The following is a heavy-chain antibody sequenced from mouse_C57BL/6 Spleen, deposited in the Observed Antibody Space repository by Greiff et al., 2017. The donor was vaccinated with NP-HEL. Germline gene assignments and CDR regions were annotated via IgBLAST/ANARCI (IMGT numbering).Heavy chain of an antibody. V-gene: IGHV1-80*01. Sequence: VQLQQSGAELVKPGASVKISCKASGYAFSSYWMNWVKQRPGKGLEWIGQIYPGDGDTNYNGKFKGKATLTADKSSSTAYMQLSSLTSEDSAVYFCARRRATWAMDYWGQGTSVTVSS. CDR3: ARRRATWAMDY. D-gene: IGHD3-1*01. CDR1: GYAFSSYW. J-gene: IGHJ4*01. CDR2: IYPGDGDT.